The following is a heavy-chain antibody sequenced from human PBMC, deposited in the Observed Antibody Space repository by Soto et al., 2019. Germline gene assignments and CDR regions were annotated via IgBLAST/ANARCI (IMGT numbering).Heavy chain of an antibody. J-gene: IGHJ6*02. CDR2: FDPEDGET. CDR1: GYTLTELS. CDR3: GSTYYNPSLKSRVTISVDTSKNQFSLKLSSVTAADTAVYYCASFPRLGYCSSTSCSNYYYYYGMAV. D-gene: IGHD3-10*01. V-gene: IGHV1-24*01. Sequence: ASVKVSCKVSGYTLTELSMHWVRQAPGKGLEWMGGFDPEDGETIYAQKFQGRVTMTEDTSTDTAYMELSSLRSEDTAVYYSGSTYYNPSLKSRVTISVDTSKNQFSLKLSSVTAADTAVYYCASFPRLGYCSSTSCSNYYYYYGMAVWGQGTTVTVSS.